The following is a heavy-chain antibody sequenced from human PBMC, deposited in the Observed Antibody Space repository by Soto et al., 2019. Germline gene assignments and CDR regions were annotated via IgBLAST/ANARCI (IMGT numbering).Heavy chain of an antibody. CDR1: GYTFTTYS. V-gene: IGHV1-18*04. CDR2: ISTSNGAT. J-gene: IGHJ2*01. CDR3: ARRGNWYFDL. Sequence: GASVKVSCKASGYTFTTYSITWVRQAPGQGLEWVGWISTSNGATNYAQKFQGRVTVTTDTSTTTACMELRSLRSDDTAVYYCARRGNWYFDLWGRGTLVTVSS. D-gene: IGHD3-16*01.